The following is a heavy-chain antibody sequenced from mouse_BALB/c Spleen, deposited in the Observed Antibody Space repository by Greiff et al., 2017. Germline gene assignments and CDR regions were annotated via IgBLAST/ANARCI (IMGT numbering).Heavy chain of an antibody. CDR2: INPSNGGT. J-gene: IGHJ4*01. D-gene: IGHD2-1*01. CDR3: TRGGSLGNYYAMDY. V-gene: IGHV1S81*02. Sequence: VQLQQSGAELVKPGASVKLSCKASGYTFTSYYMYWVKQRPGQGLEWIGEINPSNGGTNFNEKFKSKATLTVDKSSSTAYMQLSSLTSEDSAVYYCTRGGSLGNYYAMDYWGQGTSVTVSS. CDR1: GYTFTSYY.